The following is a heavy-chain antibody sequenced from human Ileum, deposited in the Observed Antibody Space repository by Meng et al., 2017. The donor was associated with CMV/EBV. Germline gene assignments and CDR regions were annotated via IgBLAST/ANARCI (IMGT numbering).Heavy chain of an antibody. CDR2: IFFSGNT. V-gene: IGHV4-30-4*08. J-gene: IGHJ5*02. CDR3: ARFRIAALGNLFDP. CDR1: GASISSGDYY. D-gene: IGHD6-13*01. Sequence: VQVQASGPGLVKPSQTLSLSCTVSGASISSGDYYWSWIRQPPGKGLEWIGYIFFSGNTYYNPSLNNRVIISIDTPRNQFSLKVDSVTAADTAVYYCARFRIAALGNLFDPWGHGTLVTVSS.